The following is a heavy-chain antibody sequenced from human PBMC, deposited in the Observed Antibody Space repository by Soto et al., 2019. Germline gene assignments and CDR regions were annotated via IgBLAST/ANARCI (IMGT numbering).Heavy chain of an antibody. CDR1: GGSFSGYY. V-gene: IGHV4-34*01. J-gene: IGHJ4*02. D-gene: IGHD3-3*01. Sequence: SETLSLTCAVYGGSFSGYYWSWIRQPPGKGLEWIGEINHSGSTNYNPSLKSRVTISVDTSKNQFFLELSSMTAADTAVYFCARVLITTDPVDNDFDTWGPDAVLTVSS. CDR3: ARVLITTDPVDNDFDT. CDR2: INHSGST.